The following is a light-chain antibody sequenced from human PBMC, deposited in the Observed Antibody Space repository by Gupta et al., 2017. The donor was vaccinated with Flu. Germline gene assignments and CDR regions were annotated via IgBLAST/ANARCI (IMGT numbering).Light chain of an antibody. CDR2: AAS. V-gene: IGKV1-17*01. J-gene: IGKJ5*01. CDR3: LQHNNYPLT. CDR1: QCISND. Sequence: GDRVTITCRASQCISNDLGWYQQKPGKAPRPLIYAASSLQSGVPSRFSGGGSGTEFTLTISSLQPEDFATYYCLQHNNYPLTFGQGTRLEIK.